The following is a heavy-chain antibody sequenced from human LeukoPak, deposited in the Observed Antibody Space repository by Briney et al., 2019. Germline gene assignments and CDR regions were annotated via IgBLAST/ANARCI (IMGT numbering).Heavy chain of an antibody. CDR1: GFTFSSYE. D-gene: IGHD3-9*01. Sequence: PGGSLRLSCAASGFTFSSYEMNWVRQAPGKGLEWVSSIDGSRGNTYHADSVKGRFTISRDTSKNTLYLQMNSLRVEDTAKYYCARLGGFDILTGIDHWGQGTLVTVSS. J-gene: IGHJ4*02. CDR3: ARLGGFDILTGIDH. V-gene: IGHV3-23*01. CDR2: IDGSRGNT.